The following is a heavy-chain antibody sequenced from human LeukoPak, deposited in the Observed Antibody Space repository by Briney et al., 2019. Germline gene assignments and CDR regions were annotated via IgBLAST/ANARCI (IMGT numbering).Heavy chain of an antibody. Sequence: SETLSLTCAVYGGSFSGYYWSWIRQPPGKGLEWIGEINHSGSTNYNPSLKSRVTISVDTSKNQFSLKLTSVTAADTAVYYCARSYDFWSGDSQFDYWGQGTLVTVPS. V-gene: IGHV4-34*01. CDR1: GGSFSGYY. D-gene: IGHD3-3*01. J-gene: IGHJ4*02. CDR3: ARSYDFWSGDSQFDY. CDR2: INHSGST.